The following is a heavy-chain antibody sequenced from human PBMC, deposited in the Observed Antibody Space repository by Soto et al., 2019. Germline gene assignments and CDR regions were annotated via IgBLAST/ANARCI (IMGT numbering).Heavy chain of an antibody. CDR1: GYTFTSYG. CDR2: ISAYNGNT. CDR3: ARNFYRGGSTAY. Sequence: QVQLVQSGAEVKKPGASVKVSCKASGYTFTSYGISWVRQAPGQGLEWMGWISAYNGNTNYAQKLQGRVTMTTDTPTSRANMELRRLRAEETAVYCCARNFYRGGSTAYWGQGTLVTVSS. D-gene: IGHD3-16*01. J-gene: IGHJ4*02. V-gene: IGHV1-18*01.